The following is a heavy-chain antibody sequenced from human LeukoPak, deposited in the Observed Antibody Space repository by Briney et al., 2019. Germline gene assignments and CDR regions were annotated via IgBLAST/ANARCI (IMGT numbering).Heavy chain of an antibody. V-gene: IGHV1-3*03. CDR3: ARGGSSWRNFDY. D-gene: IGHD6-13*01. CDR1: GYTFTSYA. CDR2: INAGNGNT. Sequence: ASVKVSCKASGYTFTSYAMHWVRQAPGQRLKWMGWINAGNGNTKYSQEFQGRVTITRDTSASTAYMELSSLRSEDMAVYYCARGGSSWRNFDYWGQGTLVTVSS. J-gene: IGHJ4*02.